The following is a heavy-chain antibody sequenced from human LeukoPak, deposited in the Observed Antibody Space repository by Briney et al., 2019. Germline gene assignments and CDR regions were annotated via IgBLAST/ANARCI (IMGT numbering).Heavy chain of an antibody. CDR3: ARNDILTGYCFDY. CDR2: IYYSGST. V-gene: IGHV4-59*08. CDR1: GGSISSYY. J-gene: IGHJ4*02. Sequence: SETLSLTCTVSGGSISSYYWSWIRQPPGKGLEWIGYIYYSGSTNYSPSLKSRVTMAVDTSKNQFSLKLSSVTAADTAVYYCARNDILTGYCFDYWGQGTLVTVSS. D-gene: IGHD3-9*01.